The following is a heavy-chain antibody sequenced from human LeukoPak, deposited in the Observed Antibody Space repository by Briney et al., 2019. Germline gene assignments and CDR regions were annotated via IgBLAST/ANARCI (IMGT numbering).Heavy chain of an antibody. CDR3: ARDRVDSSGYPYFDY. D-gene: IGHD3-22*01. V-gene: IGHV4-34*01. CDR2: INHSGST. J-gene: IGHJ4*02. Sequence: SETLSLTCAVYGGSFSGYYWSWIRQPPGKGLEWIGEINHSGSTNYNPSPKSRVTISVDTSKNQFSLKLSSVTAADTAVYYCARDRVDSSGYPYFDYWGQGTLVTVSS. CDR1: GGSFSGYY.